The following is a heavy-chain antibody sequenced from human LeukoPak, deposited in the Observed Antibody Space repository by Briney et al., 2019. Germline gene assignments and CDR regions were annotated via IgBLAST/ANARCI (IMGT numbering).Heavy chain of an antibody. V-gene: IGHV4-39*01. D-gene: IGHD3-16*01. CDR2: IYYTGST. CDR1: GSSITSVSHY. Sequence: SETLSLTCTISGSSITSVSHYWGWIRQPPGKGLEWIGDIYYTGSTYYSPSLRSRVTMSVHTSENQFSLRLNSVTAVDTAVYYCARRWGNIVGVSYEYWGQGTLVTVSS. J-gene: IGHJ4*02. CDR3: ARRWGNIVGVSYEY.